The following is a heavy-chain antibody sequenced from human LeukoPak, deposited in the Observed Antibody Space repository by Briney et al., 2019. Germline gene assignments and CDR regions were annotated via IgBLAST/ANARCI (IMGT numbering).Heavy chain of an antibody. J-gene: IGHJ6*02. CDR1: GYTFTSYG. V-gene: IGHV1-18*01. Sequence: ASVKVSCKASGYTFTSYGISWVRQAPGQGLEWMGCISAYNGNTNYAQKLQGRVTMTTDTSTSTAYMELRSLRSDDTAVYYCARELRDYDFWSGKDYYYGMDVWGQGTTVTVSS. CDR3: ARELRDYDFWSGKDYYYGMDV. CDR2: ISAYNGNT. D-gene: IGHD3-3*01.